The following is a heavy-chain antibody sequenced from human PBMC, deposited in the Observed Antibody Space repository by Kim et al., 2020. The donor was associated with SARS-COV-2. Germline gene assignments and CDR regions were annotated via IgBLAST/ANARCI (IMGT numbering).Heavy chain of an antibody. V-gene: IGHV3-21*04. CDR3: ARDHGDRLYYYDSSGYYP. D-gene: IGHD3-22*01. Sequence: GGSLRLSCAASGFTFSSYSMNWVRQAPGKGLEWVSSISSSSSYIYYADSVKGRFTISRDNAKNSLYLQMNSLRAEDTAVYYCARDHGDRLYYYDSSGYYPRGQGTLVTVSS. J-gene: IGHJ4*02. CDR2: ISSSSSYI. CDR1: GFTFSSYS.